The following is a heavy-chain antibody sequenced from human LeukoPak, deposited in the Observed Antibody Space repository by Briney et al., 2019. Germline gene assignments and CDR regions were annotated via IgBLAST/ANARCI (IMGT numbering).Heavy chain of an antibody. J-gene: IGHJ5*02. CDR2: ISTDGSST. Sequence: GGSLRLSCAASGFTFSSYWMHWVRQAPGKGLVWVSRISTDGSSTSYADSVKGRFTISRDNARKTLYLQMNSVRAEDTAVYYCARDFKEADPWGQGTLVTVSS. CDR1: GFTFSSYW. CDR3: ARDFKEADP. V-gene: IGHV3-74*01.